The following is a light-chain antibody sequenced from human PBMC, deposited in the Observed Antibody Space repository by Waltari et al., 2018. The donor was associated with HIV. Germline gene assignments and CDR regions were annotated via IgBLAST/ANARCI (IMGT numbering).Light chain of an antibody. CDR3: QVWDSKSDHWV. Sequence: SYVLTQPPSVSVAPGTTARVSRGGYDIGSNTVPWYQQTPGQAPVLVIFDDSDRPSGIPERFSGSNSVNTATLTISRVEAGDEADYYCQVWDSKSDHWVFGGGTKLTVL. V-gene: IGLV3-21*01. CDR1: DIGSNT. CDR2: DDS. J-gene: IGLJ3*02.